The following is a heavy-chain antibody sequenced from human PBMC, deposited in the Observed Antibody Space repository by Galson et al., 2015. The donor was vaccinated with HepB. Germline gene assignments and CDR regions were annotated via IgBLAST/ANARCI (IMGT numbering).Heavy chain of an antibody. D-gene: IGHD2-8*02. Sequence: SVKVSCKASGYTFTSYYMHWVRQAPGQGLEWMGIINPSGGSTSYAQKFQGRVTMTRDTSTSTVYMELSSLRSEDTAVYYCARFPLLDYYGMDVWGQGTTVTVSS. CDR1: GYTFTSYY. CDR2: INPSGGST. CDR3: ARFPLLDYYGMDV. V-gene: IGHV1-46*01. J-gene: IGHJ6*02.